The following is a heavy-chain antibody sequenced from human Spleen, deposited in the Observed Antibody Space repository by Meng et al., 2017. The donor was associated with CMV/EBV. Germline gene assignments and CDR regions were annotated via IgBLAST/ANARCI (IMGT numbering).Heavy chain of an antibody. CDR2: IYYSGST. Sequence: LRLSCTVSGGSISSYYWSWIRQPPGKGLEWIGYIYYSGSTNYNPSLKSRVTISVDTSKNQFSLKLSSVTAADTAVYYCARVWELPPYYYYGMDVWGQGTTVTVSS. V-gene: IGHV4-59*01. D-gene: IGHD1-26*01. J-gene: IGHJ6*02. CDR1: GGSISSYY. CDR3: ARVWELPPYYYYGMDV.